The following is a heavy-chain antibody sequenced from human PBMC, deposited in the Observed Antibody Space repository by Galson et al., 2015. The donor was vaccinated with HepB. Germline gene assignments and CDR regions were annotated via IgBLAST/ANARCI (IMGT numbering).Heavy chain of an antibody. D-gene: IGHD3-10*01. Sequence: SVKVSCKASGGTFSSYAISWVRQAPGQGLEWMGGIIPIFGTANYAQKFQGRVTITADKSTSTAYMELSSLRSEDTAVYYCARAYGSGTPRWFDPWGQGTLVTVSS. CDR1: GGTFSSYA. CDR3: ARAYGSGTPRWFDP. J-gene: IGHJ5*02. CDR2: IIPIFGTA. V-gene: IGHV1-69*06.